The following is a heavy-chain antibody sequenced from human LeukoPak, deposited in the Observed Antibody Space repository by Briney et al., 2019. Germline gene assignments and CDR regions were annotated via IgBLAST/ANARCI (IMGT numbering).Heavy chain of an antibody. CDR3: ATKDIVVVPAPNYYYYYYMDV. CDR2: IIPIFGTA. V-gene: IGHV1-69*05. CDR1: GGTFSSYA. Sequence: SVKVSCKASGGTFSSYAISWVRQAPGQGLEWMGGIIPIFGTANYAQKFQGRVTITTDESTSTAYMELSSLRSEDTAVYYCATKDIVVVPAPNYYYYYYMDVWGKGTTVTVSS. J-gene: IGHJ6*03. D-gene: IGHD2-2*01.